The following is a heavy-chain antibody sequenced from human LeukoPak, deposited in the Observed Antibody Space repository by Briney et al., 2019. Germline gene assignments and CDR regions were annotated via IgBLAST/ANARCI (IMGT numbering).Heavy chain of an antibody. CDR2: VSDDGGTV. J-gene: IGHJ4*02. V-gene: IGHV3-30*18. Sequence: PGSSLRLSCAASGFTFSRHGMHWARQAPGKGLEWVAVVSDDGGTVYYAESVKGRFTIARDNSRNTLYLQMTSLRPDDTAVFYCTKEAATGSRYSFDYWGQGTLVTVSS. CDR1: GFTFSRHG. D-gene: IGHD1-1*01. CDR3: TKEAATGSRYSFDY.